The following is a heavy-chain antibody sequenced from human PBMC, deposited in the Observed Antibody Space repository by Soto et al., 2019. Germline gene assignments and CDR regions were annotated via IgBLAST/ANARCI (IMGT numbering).Heavy chain of an antibody. CDR2: IYYSGST. CDR3: ARTLRGSYRGGHFDY. CDR1: GGSISSYY. D-gene: IGHD1-26*01. J-gene: IGHJ4*02. V-gene: IGHV4-59*01. Sequence: SETLSLTRTVSGGSISSYYWSWIRQPPGKGLEWIGYIYYSGSTNYNPSLKSRVTISVDTSKNQFSLKLSSVTAADTAVYYCARTLRGSYRGGHFDYWGQGTLVTVSS.